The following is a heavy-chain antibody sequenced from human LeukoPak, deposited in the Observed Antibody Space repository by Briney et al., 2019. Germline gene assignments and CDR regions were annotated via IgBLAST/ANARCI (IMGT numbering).Heavy chain of an antibody. Sequence: GGSLTLSCAASGFTDSNNHISWVRQAPGKGLEWVSVTYSGGATFSADSVKGRITISRDNSKSTLYLQMNSLRAEDTAVYYCASKMDRYFDYWGLGTLVTVSS. CDR2: TYSGGAT. V-gene: IGHV3-66*01. CDR3: ASKMDRYFDY. J-gene: IGHJ4*02. CDR1: GFTDSNNH. D-gene: IGHD5-24*01.